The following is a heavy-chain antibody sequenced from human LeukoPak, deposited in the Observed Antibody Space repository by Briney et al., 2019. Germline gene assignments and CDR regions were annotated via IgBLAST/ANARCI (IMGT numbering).Heavy chain of an antibody. V-gene: IGHV1-18*01. CDR1: GYTFTSYG. Sequence: ASVKVSCKASGYTFTSYGISWVRQASGQGLEWMGWISAYNGNTNYAQKLQGRVTMTTDTSTSTAYMELRSLRSDDTAVYYCASSYDILTGYYVWGQGTLVTVSS. D-gene: IGHD3-9*01. J-gene: IGHJ4*02. CDR3: ASSYDILTGYYV. CDR2: ISAYNGNT.